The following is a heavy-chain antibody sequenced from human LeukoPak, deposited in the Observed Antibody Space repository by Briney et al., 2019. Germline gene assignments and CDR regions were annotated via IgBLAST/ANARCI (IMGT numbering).Heavy chain of an antibody. V-gene: IGHV3-7*04. CDR3: ARGEYYYDGGY. D-gene: IGHD3-22*01. Sequence: GGSLRLSCVVSGFTFSGFWMSWVRQAPGKGLEWVANIKQDGSEKYFVDSVKGRFTISRDNAKNSLYLQMESLRAEDTAVYYCARGEYYYDGGYWGQGTLVTVSS. J-gene: IGHJ4*02. CDR1: GFTFSGFW. CDR2: IKQDGSEK.